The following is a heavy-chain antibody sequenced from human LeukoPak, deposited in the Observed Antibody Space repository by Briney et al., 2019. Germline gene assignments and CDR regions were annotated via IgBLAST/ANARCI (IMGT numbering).Heavy chain of an antibody. CDR1: GFTFSDYY. V-gene: IGHV3-11*01. Sequence: GGSLRLSCAASGFTFSDYYMSWIRQAPGKGLEWISYISSSGSTIYYADSVKGRFTVSRDNAKNSLYLQMNSLRAEDTAVYYCARESYYDSRDSFSDAFHIWGQGTMVTVSS. J-gene: IGHJ3*02. CDR3: ARESYYDSRDSFSDAFHI. CDR2: ISSSGSTI. D-gene: IGHD3-22*01.